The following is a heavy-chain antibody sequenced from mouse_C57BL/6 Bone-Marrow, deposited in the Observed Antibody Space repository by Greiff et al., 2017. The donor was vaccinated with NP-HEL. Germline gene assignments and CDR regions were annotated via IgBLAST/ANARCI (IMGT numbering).Heavy chain of an antibody. CDR1: GYTFTSYW. V-gene: IGHV1-50*01. D-gene: IGHD2-2*01. CDR3: ARGGGYPFAY. CDR2: IDPSDSYT. J-gene: IGHJ3*01. Sequence: QVQLQQPGAELVKPGASVKLSCKASGYTFTSYWMQWVKQRPGQGLEWIGEIDPSDSYTNYNQKFKGKATLTVDTSSSTAYMQLSSLTSEGSAVYYCARGGGYPFAYWGQGTLVTVSA.